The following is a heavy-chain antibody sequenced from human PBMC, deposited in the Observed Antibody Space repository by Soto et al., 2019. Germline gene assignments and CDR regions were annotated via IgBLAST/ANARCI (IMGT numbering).Heavy chain of an antibody. CDR2: ISYDGSNK. J-gene: IGHJ4*02. Sequence: QVQLVESGGGVVQPGRSLRLSCAASGFTFSSYGMHWVRQAPGKGVEWVAVISYDGSNKYYADSVKGRFTISRDNSKNTLYLQMNSLRAEDTAVYYCANLGVAATPGEFDYWGQGTLVTVSS. CDR3: ANLGVAATPGEFDY. D-gene: IGHD2-15*01. CDR1: GFTFSSYG. V-gene: IGHV3-30*18.